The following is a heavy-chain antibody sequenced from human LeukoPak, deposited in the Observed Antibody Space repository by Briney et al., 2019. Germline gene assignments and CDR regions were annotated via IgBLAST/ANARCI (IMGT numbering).Heavy chain of an antibody. CDR1: GFTFSSYW. V-gene: IGHV3-74*01. CDR2: ISRDGSST. D-gene: IGHD6-13*01. Sequence: GGSLRLSCAASGFTFSSYWMHWVRQAPGKGLVWVSRISRDGSSTTYADSVKGRFTISRDNAKNTLYLQMNSLRAEDTALYYCARVDGSSWYWGQGTLVTVSS. J-gene: IGHJ4*02. CDR3: ARVDGSSWY.